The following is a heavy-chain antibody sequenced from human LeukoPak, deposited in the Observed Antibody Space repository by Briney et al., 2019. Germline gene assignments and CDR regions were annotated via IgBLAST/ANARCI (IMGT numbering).Heavy chain of an antibody. Sequence: ASVTVSCTSSGYTFTSYGISWVRQAPGQGVEWMGWISAYNGNTKYAQKLQGRVTMTTDTSTSTAYMELRSLRSDDTAVYYCARDWTTYFEYGGQGTRVTV. J-gene: IGHJ4*02. V-gene: IGHV1-18*01. CDR3: ARDWTTYFEY. D-gene: IGHD3/OR15-3a*01. CDR2: ISAYNGNT. CDR1: GYTFTSYG.